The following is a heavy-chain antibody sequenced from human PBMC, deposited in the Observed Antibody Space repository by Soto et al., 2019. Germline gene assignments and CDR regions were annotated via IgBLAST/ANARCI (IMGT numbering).Heavy chain of an antibody. D-gene: IGHD6-6*01. V-gene: IGHV3-64*01. J-gene: IGHJ6*03. CDR2: ISSNGVGT. CDR1: GFTLSGYA. Sequence: EVQMAESGGGLAQPGGSLRLPCAAPGFTLSGYAMDLVRQAPGKGLEYVSGISSNGVGTYYANSVQGRFTISRDNSRKTVDLQMGSLRPEDMAVYYCARRARPAFYYMDVWGKGTTVTVSS. CDR3: ARRARPAFYYMDV.